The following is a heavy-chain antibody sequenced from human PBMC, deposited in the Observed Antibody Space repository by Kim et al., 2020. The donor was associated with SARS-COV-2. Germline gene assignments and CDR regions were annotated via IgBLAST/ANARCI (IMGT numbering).Heavy chain of an antibody. CDR1: GFTFSSYA. J-gene: IGHJ4*02. D-gene: IGHD3-10*01. CDR3: AKPAAYGPGSYPYR. Sequence: GGSLRLSCAASGFTFSSYAMSWVRQAPGKGLEWVSAISGSGGSTYYADSVKGRFTISRDNSKSTLYLQMNSLRAEDTAVYYCAKPAAYGPGSYPYRWGQGTLVTVST. V-gene: IGHV3-23*01. CDR2: ISGSGGST.